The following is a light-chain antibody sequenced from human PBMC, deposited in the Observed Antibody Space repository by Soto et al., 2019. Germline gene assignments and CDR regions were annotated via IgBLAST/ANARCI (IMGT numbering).Light chain of an antibody. Sequence: EIVLTQSPGTLSLSPGERATLSCRASHSFSSTYLAWYQQKPGQAPRLLTYGASSRATGIPDRFSGSGSGTDFTLTISRLEPDDFAVYYCQQYGNSPPLTFGGGTKVEIK. J-gene: IGKJ4*01. CDR3: QQYGNSPPLT. CDR2: GAS. CDR1: HSFSSTY. V-gene: IGKV3-20*01.